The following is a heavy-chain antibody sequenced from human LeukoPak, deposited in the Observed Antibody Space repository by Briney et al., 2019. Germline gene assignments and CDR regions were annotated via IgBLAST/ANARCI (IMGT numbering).Heavy chain of an antibody. D-gene: IGHD2-2*02. V-gene: IGHV4-39*07. CDR3: ARDFVPATAILPQDWFDP. J-gene: IGHJ5*02. CDR1: GGSISSSTYY. Sequence: SETLSLTCTVSGGSISSSTYYWGWIRQPPGKGLEWIGNIYYSGSTYYNPSLKSRVTISVDTSKNQFSLRLRSVTAADTAVYYCARDFVPATAILPQDWFDPWGQGTLVTVSS. CDR2: IYYSGST.